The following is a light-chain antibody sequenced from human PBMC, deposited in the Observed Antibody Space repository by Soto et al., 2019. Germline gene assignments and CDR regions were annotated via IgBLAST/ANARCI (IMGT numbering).Light chain of an antibody. J-gene: IGKJ4*01. CDR1: QSISSY. V-gene: IGKV1-39*01. Sequence: DIQMTQSPSSLSASVGDRVTITCRASQSISSYLNWYQQKPGKAPKLLIYAASSLQSGVPSRFSGSGSGTDFTLTISILQPEDFATYYCQKSYSTLITFGGGTKVDI. CDR2: AAS. CDR3: QKSYSTLIT.